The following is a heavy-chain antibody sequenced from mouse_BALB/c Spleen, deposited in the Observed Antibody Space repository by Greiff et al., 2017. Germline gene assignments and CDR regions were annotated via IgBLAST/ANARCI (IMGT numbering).Heavy chain of an antibody. J-gene: IGHJ3*01. V-gene: IGHV10-1*02. Sequence: EVKLVESGGGLVQPKGSLKLSCAASGFTFNTYAMNWVRQAPGKGLEWVARIRSKSNNYATYYADSVKDRFTISRDDSQSMLYLQMNNLKTEDTAMYYCVSLRGFAYWGQGTLVTVSA. CDR3: VSLRGFAY. CDR2: IRSKSNNYAT. CDR1: GFTFNTYA.